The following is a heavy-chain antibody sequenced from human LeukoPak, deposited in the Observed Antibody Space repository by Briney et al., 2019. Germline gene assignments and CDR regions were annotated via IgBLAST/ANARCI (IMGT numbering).Heavy chain of an antibody. CDR2: ISSSSSYI. J-gene: IGHJ4*02. CDR3: AKDLSYGSLRYYFDY. Sequence: GGSLRLSCAASGFTFSSYSMNWVRQAPGKGLEWVSSISSSSSYIYYADSVKGRFTISRDNAKNTLYLQMNSLRAEDTAVYYCAKDLSYGSLRYYFDYWGQGTLVTVSS. D-gene: IGHD2-15*01. V-gene: IGHV3-21*04. CDR1: GFTFSSYS.